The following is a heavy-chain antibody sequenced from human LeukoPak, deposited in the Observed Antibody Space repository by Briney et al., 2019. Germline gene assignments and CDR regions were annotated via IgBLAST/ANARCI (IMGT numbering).Heavy chain of an antibody. D-gene: IGHD2-2*02. V-gene: IGHV4-39*01. CDR2: IYYSGST. J-gene: IGHJ5*02. Sequence: SETLSLTCTVSGGSISSSSYYWGWIRQPPGKGLEWIGSIYYSGSTYYNPSLKSRVTISVDTSKNQFSLRLSSVTAADTAVYYCARGIVVVSAAIRSVDWFDPWGQGTLVTVSS. CDR1: GGSISSSSYY. CDR3: ARGIVVVSAAIRSVDWFDP.